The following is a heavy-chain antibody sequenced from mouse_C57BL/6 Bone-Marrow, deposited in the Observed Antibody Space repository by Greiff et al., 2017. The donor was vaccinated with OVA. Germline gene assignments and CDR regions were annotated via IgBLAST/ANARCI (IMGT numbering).Heavy chain of an antibody. D-gene: IGHD4-1*01. Sequence: EVKVVESEGGLVQPGSSMKLSCTASGFTFSDYYMAWVRQVPEKGLEWVANINYDGSSTYYLDSLKSRFIISRDNAKNILYLQMSSLKSEDTATYYCARDRRLGLRYFDVWGTGTTVTVSS. CDR3: ARDRRLGLRYFDV. CDR2: INYDGSST. J-gene: IGHJ1*03. V-gene: IGHV5-16*01. CDR1: GFTFSDYY.